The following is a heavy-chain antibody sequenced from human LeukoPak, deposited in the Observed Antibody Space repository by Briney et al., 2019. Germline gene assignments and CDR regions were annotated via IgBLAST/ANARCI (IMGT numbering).Heavy chain of an antibody. CDR1: GFTFSSYE. CDR2: ISSSGSTI. J-gene: IGHJ6*04. V-gene: IGHV3-48*03. CDR3: AELGITMIGGV. D-gene: IGHD3-10*02. Sequence: PGGSLRLSCAPSGFTFSSYEMNWVRQAPGEGLEWVSYISSSGSTIYYADSVKGRFPISRDNAKNSLYLPMDSLRAEDTAVYYCAELGITMIGGVWGKGTPVTISS.